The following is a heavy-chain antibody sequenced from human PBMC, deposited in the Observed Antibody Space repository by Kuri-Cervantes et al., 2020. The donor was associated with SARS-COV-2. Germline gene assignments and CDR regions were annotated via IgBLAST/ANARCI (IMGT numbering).Heavy chain of an antibody. J-gene: IGHJ6*02. CDR1: GFTFSSYW. D-gene: IGHD3-3*01. V-gene: IGHV3-74*01. CDR3: AREEHYNFWSGYMNYYGMDV. CDR2: INTDGSAT. Sequence: GGSLRLSCAASGFTFSSYWMHWVRQVSGKGLVWVARINTDGSATGYADPVKGRFTISRDNAKNTLYLQMNSLRPEDTAVYYCAREEHYNFWSGYMNYYGMDVWGQGTTVTVSS.